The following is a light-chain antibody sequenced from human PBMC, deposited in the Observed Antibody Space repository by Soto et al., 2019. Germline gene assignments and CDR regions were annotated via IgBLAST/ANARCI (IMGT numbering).Light chain of an antibody. CDR1: QGINKF. Sequence: IQLTQSPSSLSASVGDRVTITCRASQGINKFLACYQQRPGKAPQLLVYGASTLQGGVPSRFSGSGSGTEFTLTISSLQPEDFATYYCQQLTNFRFTFGQGTKLDIK. J-gene: IGKJ2*01. CDR3: QQLTNFRFT. CDR2: GAS. V-gene: IGKV1-9*01.